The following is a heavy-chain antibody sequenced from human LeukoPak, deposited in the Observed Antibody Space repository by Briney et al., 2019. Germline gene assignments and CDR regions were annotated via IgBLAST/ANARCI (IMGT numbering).Heavy chain of an antibody. CDR2: IYYIGST. D-gene: IGHD3-22*01. CDR1: GGSISSNSYY. CDR3: APLITSPGTWFDP. V-gene: IGHV4-39*01. J-gene: IGHJ5*02. Sequence: PSETLSLTCTVSGGSISSNSYYWGWIRQPPRKGLEWIGSIYYIGSTYYNPSLKSRVTISVDTSKNQFSLKFSSVTAADTAVYYCAPLITSPGTWFDPWGQGTLVIVSS.